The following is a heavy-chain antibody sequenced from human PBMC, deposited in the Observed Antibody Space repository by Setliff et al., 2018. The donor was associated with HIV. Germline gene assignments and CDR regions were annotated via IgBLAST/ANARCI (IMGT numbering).Heavy chain of an antibody. J-gene: IGHJ4*02. Sequence: KTSETLSLTCNVSGGSISSGSHYWSWIRQPAGKGLEWIGHIYRPGSTNYNPSLKSRVTISVDTSKDQFSLKLSSVTAADSAVYYCAREGLYTSSWYGYYFDYWGQGTLVTVSS. CDR2: IYRPGST. CDR1: GGSISSGSHY. V-gene: IGHV4-61*09. D-gene: IGHD6-13*01. CDR3: AREGLYTSSWYGYYFDY.